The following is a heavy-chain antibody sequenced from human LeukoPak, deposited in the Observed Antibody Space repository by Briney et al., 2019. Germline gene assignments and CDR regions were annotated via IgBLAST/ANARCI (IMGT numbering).Heavy chain of an antibody. D-gene: IGHD2-15*01. CDR2: FYRGDST. CDR1: GFTFSSSY. J-gene: IGHJ4*02. V-gene: IGHV3-53*01. CDR3: AREVVSTPSYFDS. Sequence: GGSLRLSCAASGFTFSSSYMYWVRQAPGKGLEWVSFFYRGDSTYYAESVRGRFTISRDNSKNTLYLLMNSLIPEDTAVYYCAREVVSTPSYFDSWGQGTLVTVSS.